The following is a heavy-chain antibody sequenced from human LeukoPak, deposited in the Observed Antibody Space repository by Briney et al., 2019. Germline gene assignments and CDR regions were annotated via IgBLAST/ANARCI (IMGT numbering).Heavy chain of an antibody. CDR2: ISGSGGST. D-gene: IGHD6-13*01. Sequence: AGGSLRLSCAAFGFTFSSYAMSWVRQAPGKGLEWVSAISGSGGSTYYADSVKGRFTISRDNSKNTLYLQMNSLRAEDTAVYYCAKDWRRGIAAAHIDYWGQGTLVTVSS. J-gene: IGHJ4*02. V-gene: IGHV3-23*01. CDR1: GFTFSSYA. CDR3: AKDWRRGIAAAHIDY.